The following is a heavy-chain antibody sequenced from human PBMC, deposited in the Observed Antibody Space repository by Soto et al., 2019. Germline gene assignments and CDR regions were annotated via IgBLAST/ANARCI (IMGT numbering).Heavy chain of an antibody. CDR3: AHSAQWTDYFDD. Sequence: QITLKESGPPLVKPKQTLTLTCNFSGFSLITNGVGVGWIRQPPGKALERLALIFSDDDKHYSPSLMNRLTLTKDPATNQVVLTMTNMDPVDTATYYCAHSAQWTDYFDDWGQGTLVTVSS. J-gene: IGHJ4*02. CDR1: GFSLITNGVG. D-gene: IGHD6-19*01. V-gene: IGHV2-5*02. CDR2: IFSDDDK.